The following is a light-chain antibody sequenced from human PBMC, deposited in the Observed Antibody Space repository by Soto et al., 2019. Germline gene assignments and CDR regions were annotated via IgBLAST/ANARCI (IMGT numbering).Light chain of an antibody. V-gene: IGLV2-23*01. CDR1: SSDVGSYNL. CDR3: CSYAGSSTLYVV. J-gene: IGLJ2*01. Sequence: QSALTQPASVSGSPGQSITISCTGTSSDVGSYNLVSWYQQHPGKAPKLMIYEGSKRPSGVSNRFSGSKSGNTASLTISGLQAEDEDDDYCCSYAGSSTLYVVFGGGTKLTVL. CDR2: EGS.